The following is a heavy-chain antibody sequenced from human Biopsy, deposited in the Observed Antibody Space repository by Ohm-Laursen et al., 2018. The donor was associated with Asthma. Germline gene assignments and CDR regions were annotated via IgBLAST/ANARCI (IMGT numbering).Heavy chain of an antibody. J-gene: IGHJ4*02. CDR2: THHSGYT. Sequence: SETLSLTCAVYGGSFSSNYWSWIRQTPGKGLEWLGDTHHSGYTNYNPSLSSRLTLSVDTSKKQISLRLSSVIAADTAVYYCAGFCSGGNCPDHWGQGTLVTGSS. V-gene: IGHV4-34*01. CDR3: AGFCSGGNCPDH. CDR1: GGSFSSNY. D-gene: IGHD2-15*01.